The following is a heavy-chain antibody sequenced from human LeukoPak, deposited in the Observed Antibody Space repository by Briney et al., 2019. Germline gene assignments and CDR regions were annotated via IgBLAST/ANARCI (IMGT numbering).Heavy chain of an antibody. J-gene: IGHJ4*02. D-gene: IGHD3-10*01. V-gene: IGHV3-53*05. CDR3: AKDSIGLLWFGEAMGDY. Sequence: GGSLRLSCAASGFTVSNSYMSWVRQAPGKGLEWVSVIYSGGTTYYADSVKGRFTISRDNSKNTLYLQMNSLRAEDTAVYYCAKDSIGLLWFGEAMGDYWGQGTLVTVSS. CDR1: GFTVSNSY. CDR2: IYSGGTT.